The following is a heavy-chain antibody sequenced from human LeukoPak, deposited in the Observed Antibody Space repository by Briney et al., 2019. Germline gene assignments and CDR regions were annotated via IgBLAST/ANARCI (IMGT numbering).Heavy chain of an antibody. CDR1: GFTFSNYA. D-gene: IGHD6-19*01. CDR3: AKDQGRSSGWHP. CDR2: ISGSGGST. V-gene: IGHV3-23*01. Sequence: GGSLRLSCAAFGFTFSNYAMSWVRQAPGKGLEWVSAISGSGGSTYYADSVKGRFTISRDNSKNTLYLQMNSLRAEDTAVYYCAKDQGRSSGWHPWGQGTLVTVSS. J-gene: IGHJ5*02.